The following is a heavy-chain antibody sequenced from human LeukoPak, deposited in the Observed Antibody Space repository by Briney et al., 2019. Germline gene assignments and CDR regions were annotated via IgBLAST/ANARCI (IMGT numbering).Heavy chain of an antibody. V-gene: IGHV3-23*01. CDR3: ATGWGGDDY. Sequence: GGSLRLSCAASGFTFNNYAMSWVRQAPGKGLEWVSSISGSGGRTYYVDSVKGRFTISRDNFKNTLYLQMNSLRAEDTAVYYCATGWGGDDYWGQGILVTVSS. CDR2: ISGSGGRT. CDR1: GFTFNNYA. D-gene: IGHD3-16*01. J-gene: IGHJ4*02.